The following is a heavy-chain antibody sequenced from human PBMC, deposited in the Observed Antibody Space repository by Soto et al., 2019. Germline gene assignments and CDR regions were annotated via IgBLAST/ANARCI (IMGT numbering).Heavy chain of an antibody. CDR1: GFTFRSYS. D-gene: IGHD6-13*01. CDR3: ATDPGYSSSWPFDY. Sequence: EVQLVESGGGLVQPGGSLRLSCAASGFTFRSYSMNWVRQAPGKGLEWVSYISSSSSTIYYADSVKGRFTISRDNAKNSLYLQMSSLRAEDTAVYYCATDPGYSSSWPFDYWGQGTLVTVSS. V-gene: IGHV3-48*01. J-gene: IGHJ4*02. CDR2: ISSSSSTI.